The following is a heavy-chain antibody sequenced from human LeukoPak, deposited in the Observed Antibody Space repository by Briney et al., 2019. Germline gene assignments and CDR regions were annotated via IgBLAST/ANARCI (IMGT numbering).Heavy chain of an antibody. Sequence: GRSLRLSCAASGFTFSSYWMSWVRQAPGKGLEWVANIKQDGSEKYYVDSVKGRFTISRDNAKNSLYLQMNSLRAEDTAVYYCARAHRGYSYSWGYWGQGTLVTVSS. CDR2: IKQDGSEK. V-gene: IGHV3-7*03. CDR3: ARAHRGYSYSWGY. J-gene: IGHJ4*02. CDR1: GFTFSSYW. D-gene: IGHD5-18*01.